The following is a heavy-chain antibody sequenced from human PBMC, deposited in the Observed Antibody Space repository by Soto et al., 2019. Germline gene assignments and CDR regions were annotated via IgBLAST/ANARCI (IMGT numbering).Heavy chain of an antibody. V-gene: IGHV1-18*01. Sequence: VASVKVSCKASGYTFFTYGITWVRQAPGQGLEWMGWISTYDGNTDYAQKLQGRVTMTTDTSTRTAYMELRSLRSDDTAVYYCARKSSSSSWFDPWGLGTLVTAPQ. CDR2: ISTYDGNT. J-gene: IGHJ5*02. CDR1: GYTFFTYG. CDR3: ARKSSSSSWFDP. D-gene: IGHD6-6*01.